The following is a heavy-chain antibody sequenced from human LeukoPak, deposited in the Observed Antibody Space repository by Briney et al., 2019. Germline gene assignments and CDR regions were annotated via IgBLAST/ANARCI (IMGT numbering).Heavy chain of an antibody. V-gene: IGHV4-30-2*01. Sequence: PSETLSLTCAVSGGSISSGGYSWSWIRQPPGKGLEWIVYIYHSGSTYYNPSLKSRVTISVDRSKNQFSLRLSSVTAADTAVYYCARVLRDYDSSGYFDYWGQGTLVTVSS. CDR2: IYHSGST. D-gene: IGHD3-22*01. J-gene: IGHJ4*02. CDR3: ARVLRDYDSSGYFDY. CDR1: GGSISSGGYS.